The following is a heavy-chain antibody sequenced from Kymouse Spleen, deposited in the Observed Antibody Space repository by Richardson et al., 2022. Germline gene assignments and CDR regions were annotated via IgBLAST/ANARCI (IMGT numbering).Heavy chain of an antibody. CDR3: ARDYYGSGSYYNPRGMDV. V-gene: IGHV4-39*01. D-gene: IGHD3-10*01. CDR1: GGSISSSSYY. Sequence: QLQLQESGPGLVKPSETLSLTCTVSGGSISSSSYYWGWIRQPPGKGLEWIGSIYYSGSTYYNPSLKSRVTISVDTSKNQFSLKLSSVTAADTAVYYCARDYYGSGSYYNPRGMDVWGQGTTVTVSS. CDR2: IYYSGST. J-gene: IGHJ6*02.